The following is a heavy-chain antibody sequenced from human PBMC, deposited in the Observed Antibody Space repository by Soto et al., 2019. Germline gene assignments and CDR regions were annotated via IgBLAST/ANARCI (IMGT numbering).Heavy chain of an antibody. V-gene: IGHV3-66*01. Sequence: EVQLVESGGGLVQPGGSLRLSCAASGFTVSSNYMSWVRQAPGKGLEWVSVIYSGGSTYYADSVKGRFTISRDNSKNTLYLQMNSLRAEDTAVCYCARGGYCSSTSCYDAFDIWGQGTMVTVSS. CDR1: GFTVSSNY. CDR3: ARGGYCSSTSCYDAFDI. CDR2: IYSGGST. D-gene: IGHD2-2*01. J-gene: IGHJ3*02.